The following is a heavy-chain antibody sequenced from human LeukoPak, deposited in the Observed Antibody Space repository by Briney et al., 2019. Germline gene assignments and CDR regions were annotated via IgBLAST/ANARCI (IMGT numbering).Heavy chain of an antibody. V-gene: IGHV3-13*01. D-gene: IGHD6-13*01. CDR2: IGTAGDT. CDR1: GFTFSSYD. CDR3: ARGGGHSSSWYYNYYGMDV. J-gene: IGHJ6*02. Sequence: GGSLRLSCAASGFTFSSYDMHWVRQATGKGLEWASAIGTAGDTYYPGSVKGRFTISRENAKNSLYLQMNSLRAGDTAVYYCARGGGHSSSWYYNYYGMDVWGQGTTVTVSS.